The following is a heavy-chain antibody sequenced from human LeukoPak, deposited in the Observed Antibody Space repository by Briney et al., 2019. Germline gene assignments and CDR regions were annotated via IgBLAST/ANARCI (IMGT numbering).Heavy chain of an antibody. CDR2: INPNSGGT. CDR1: GYAFTDFY. Sequence: ASVKVSCKASGYAFTDFYIHWARQAPGQGLEWMGWINPNSGGTTYAQKFQGRVTMTTDTSISTAYLELNGLRSDDTAVYYCARDLDYGSGSFSNWGQGAIVTVSS. V-gene: IGHV1-2*02. CDR3: ARDLDYGSGSFSN. J-gene: IGHJ4*02. D-gene: IGHD3-10*01.